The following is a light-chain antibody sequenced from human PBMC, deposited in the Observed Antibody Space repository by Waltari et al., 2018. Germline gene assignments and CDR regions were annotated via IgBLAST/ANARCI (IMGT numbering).Light chain of an antibody. Sequence: QSALTQPASVSGSPGQSITLSCTGTSRDVGGYNYVSWYQQHPGKAPKLMIYDVSNRPSWVSNRFSGSKSGNTASLTISGLQAEDEADYYCSSYTSSSTLVFGGGTKLTVL. CDR1: SRDVGGYNY. J-gene: IGLJ2*01. V-gene: IGLV2-14*03. CDR3: SSYTSSSTLV. CDR2: DVS.